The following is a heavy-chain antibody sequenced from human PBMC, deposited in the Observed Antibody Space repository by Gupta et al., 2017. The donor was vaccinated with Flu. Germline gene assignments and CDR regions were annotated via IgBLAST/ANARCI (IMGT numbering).Heavy chain of an antibody. CDR3: ATDPDYDLGHAFDI. J-gene: IGHJ3*02. D-gene: IGHD3-3*01. Sequence: AQKFQGRVTITADKSTSTAYMELSSLRSEDTAVYYCATDPDYDLGHAFDIWGQGTMVTVSS. V-gene: IGHV1-69*02.